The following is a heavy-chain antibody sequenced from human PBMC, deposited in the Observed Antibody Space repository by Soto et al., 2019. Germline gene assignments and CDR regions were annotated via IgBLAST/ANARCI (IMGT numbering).Heavy chain of an antibody. CDR1: GYTFTSYA. J-gene: IGHJ4*02. CDR3: ARSCSGGSCYSEAYFDY. D-gene: IGHD2-15*01. V-gene: IGHV1-3*01. CDR2: INAGNGNT. Sequence: ASVKVSCKASGYTFTSYAMHWVRQAPGQRLEWMGWINAGNGNTKYSQKFQGRVTITRDTSASTAYMELSSLRSEDTAVYYCARSCSGGSCYSEAYFDYWGQGTLVTVSS.